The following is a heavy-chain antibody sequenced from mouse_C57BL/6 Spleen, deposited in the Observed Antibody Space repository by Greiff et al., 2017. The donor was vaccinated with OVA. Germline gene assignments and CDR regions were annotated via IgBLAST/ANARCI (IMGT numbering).Heavy chain of an antibody. Sequence: VQLQQSGPELVKPGASVKISCKASGYTFTDYYMNWVKQSHGKSLEWIGDINPNNGGTSYNQKFKGKATLTVDKSSSTAYMERRSLTSEDSVVYYCARSGSFDYWGQGTTLPVSS. J-gene: IGHJ2*01. CDR3: ARSGSFDY. D-gene: IGHD1-3*01. V-gene: IGHV1-26*01. CDR2: INPNNGGT. CDR1: GYTFTDYY.